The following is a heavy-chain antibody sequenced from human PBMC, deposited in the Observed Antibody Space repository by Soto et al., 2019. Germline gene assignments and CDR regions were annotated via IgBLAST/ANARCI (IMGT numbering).Heavy chain of an antibody. J-gene: IGHJ4*02. D-gene: IGHD6-6*01. V-gene: IGHV1-18*01. CDR3: AREGQLGY. Sequence: ASVKVSCKTSGYTFSSYGFSWVRQAPGQGLGWIGWISGYNGNTNYAQRFQGRVTMTTDTSTSTAYMELRSLRSDDTAVYYCAREGQLGYWGQGTLVTVSS. CDR1: GYTFSSYG. CDR2: ISGYNGNT.